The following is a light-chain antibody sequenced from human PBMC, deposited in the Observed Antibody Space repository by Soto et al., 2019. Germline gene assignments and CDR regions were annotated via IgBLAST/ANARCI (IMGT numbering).Light chain of an antibody. CDR3: QQYNGLPTWT. Sequence: DLQMTQSPSTLSASVGDRVTITCRASQNIYIWLAWYQKKPGKAHNLLIYKASTLQSGVPSRFSGNGSGTEFTLTITSLQPDDSATYYCQQYNGLPTWTFGQGTKVDIK. J-gene: IGKJ1*01. CDR2: KAS. V-gene: IGKV1-5*03. CDR1: QNIYIW.